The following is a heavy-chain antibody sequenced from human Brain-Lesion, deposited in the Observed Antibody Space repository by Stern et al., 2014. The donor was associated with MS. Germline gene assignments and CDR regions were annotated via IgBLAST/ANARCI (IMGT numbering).Heavy chain of an antibody. Sequence: VQLVESGAEVKKPGASVKVSCKVSGYTLTELSMHWVRQAPRKGLEWMGGFDPEDGETIYAQKFQGRVTMTEDTSTDTAYMELSSLRSEDTAVYYCATLSPGAGGNYYRHFDYWGQGTLGTVSA. CDR2: FDPEDGET. V-gene: IGHV1-24*01. J-gene: IGHJ4*02. D-gene: IGHD1-26*01. CDR3: ATLSPGAGGNYYRHFDY. CDR1: GYTLTELS.